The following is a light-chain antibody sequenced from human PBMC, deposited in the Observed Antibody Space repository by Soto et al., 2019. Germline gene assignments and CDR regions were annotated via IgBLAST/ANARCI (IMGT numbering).Light chain of an antibody. Sequence: DIQMTQSPSSLSASVGDRVTITCQASQDISNYLNWYQQKPGKAPKLLIYDASNLETRVPSRFSGSGSGTDFTFTISSLQTEDIATYYCQQYDNLPYTFGQGTKLEIK. J-gene: IGKJ2*01. CDR2: DAS. CDR3: QQYDNLPYT. CDR1: QDISNY. V-gene: IGKV1-33*01.